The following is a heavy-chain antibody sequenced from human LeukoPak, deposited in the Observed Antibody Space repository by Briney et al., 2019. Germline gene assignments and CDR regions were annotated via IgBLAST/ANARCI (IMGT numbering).Heavy chain of an antibody. J-gene: IGHJ4*02. CDR1: GFTFSSYS. D-gene: IGHD3-10*01. V-gene: IGHV3-30*02. CDR2: IRYDGSNK. Sequence: GGSLRLSCAASGFTFSSYSMNWVRQAPGKGLEWVAFIRYDGSNKYYADSVKGRFTISRDNSKNTLYLQMNSLRAEDTAVYYCAKDGTYYYGSGRFDYWGQGTLVTVSS. CDR3: AKDGTYYYGSGRFDY.